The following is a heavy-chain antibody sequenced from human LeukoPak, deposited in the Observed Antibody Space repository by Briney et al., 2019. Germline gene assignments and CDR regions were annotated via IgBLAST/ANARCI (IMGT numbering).Heavy chain of an antibody. CDR3: ARDDPDYYGMDV. J-gene: IGHJ6*02. Sequence: GGSLRLSCVASGFTFTSDAMNWVRQAPGKGLEWVSSTVSRGTTQYADSVKGRFTVSRDTSKNTLNLQMNSLRADDTAVYYCARDDPDYYGMDVWGQGTTVTVSS. CDR1: GFTFTSDA. V-gene: IGHV3-23*01. CDR2: TVSRGTT.